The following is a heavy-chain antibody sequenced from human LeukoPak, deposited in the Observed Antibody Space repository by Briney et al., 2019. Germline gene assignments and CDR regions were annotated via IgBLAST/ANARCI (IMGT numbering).Heavy chain of an antibody. Sequence: GGSLRLSCSASGFTVRSNYESWVRQVPGKGLEWVGVFYSDGNTYYADSVKNRFAISGDNSKNTLYLQMNSVRAEDTAVYYCARDRYCGGDCSFDYWGQGTLVTVSS. J-gene: IGHJ4*02. V-gene: IGHV3-66*01. D-gene: IGHD2-21*02. CDR3: ARDRYCGGDCSFDY. CDR2: FYSDGNT. CDR1: GFTVRSNY.